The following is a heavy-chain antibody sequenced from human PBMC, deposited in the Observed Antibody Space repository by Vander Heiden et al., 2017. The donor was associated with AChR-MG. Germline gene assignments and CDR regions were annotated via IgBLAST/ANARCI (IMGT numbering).Heavy chain of an antibody. CDR1: GFRFKDAW. J-gene: IGHJ5*02. D-gene: IGHD1-7*01. CDR2: IKSNSDGGIT. Sequence: DVHLVESGGGLVKPGGSVRLSCPVSGFRFKDAWMNWVRQAPGKGLEWIGRIKSNSDGGITDHAAPVKGRFTISRDDSKNTLYLQMDSLKTEDTGVYYCTTLSLWNYVLETWGQGSLVTVSS. CDR3: TTLSLWNYVLET. V-gene: IGHV3-15*01.